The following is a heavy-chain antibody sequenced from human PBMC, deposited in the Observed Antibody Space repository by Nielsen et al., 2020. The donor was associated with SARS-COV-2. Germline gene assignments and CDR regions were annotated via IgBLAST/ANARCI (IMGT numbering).Heavy chain of an antibody. D-gene: IGHD6-13*01. CDR2: ISYDGSNK. Sequence: GESLKISCAASGFTFSSYGMHWVRQAPGKGLEWVAVISYDGSNKYYADSVKGRFTISRDNSKNTLYLQMNSLRAEDTALYYCAKSQEIAAAGFPHGMDVWGQGTTVTVS. V-gene: IGHV3-30*18. J-gene: IGHJ6*02. CDR1: GFTFSSYG. CDR3: AKSQEIAAAGFPHGMDV.